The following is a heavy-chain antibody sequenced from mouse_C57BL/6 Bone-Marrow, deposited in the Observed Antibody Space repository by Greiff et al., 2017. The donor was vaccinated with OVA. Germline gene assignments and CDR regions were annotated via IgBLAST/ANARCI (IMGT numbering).Heavy chain of an antibody. CDR1: GYTFTSYG. CDR2: IYPRSGNT. D-gene: IGHD1-1*01. CDR3: ARDYYGSSSAY. J-gene: IGHJ3*01. V-gene: IGHV1-81*01. Sequence: QVQLQQSGAELARPGASVKLSCKASGYTFTSYGISWVKQRTGQGLEWIGEIYPRSGNTYYNEKFKGKATLTADKSSSTAYMELRSRTSEDAAVYFCARDYYGSSSAYWGQGTLVTVSA.